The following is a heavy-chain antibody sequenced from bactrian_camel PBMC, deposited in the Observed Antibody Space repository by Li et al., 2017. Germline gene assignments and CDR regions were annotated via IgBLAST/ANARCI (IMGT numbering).Heavy chain of an antibody. Sequence: DVQLVESGGGSVQEGGSLTPSCVASTYAYERSYMAWFRQAPGKGLEWVAGISFGGTTTTVTDAPKGRFTISRDNAKNTLYLQLNSLKTEDTAMYYCIKNSLDYWGQGTQVTVS. J-gene: IGHJ4*01. CDR1: TYAYERSY. CDR3: IKNSLDY. CDR2: ISFGGTTT. V-gene: IGHV3S32*01.